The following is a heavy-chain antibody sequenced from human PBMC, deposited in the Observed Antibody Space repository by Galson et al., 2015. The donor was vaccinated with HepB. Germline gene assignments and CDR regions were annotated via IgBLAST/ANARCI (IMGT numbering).Heavy chain of an antibody. CDR1: GGSISSSSYY. D-gene: IGHD2-15*01. V-gene: IGHV4-39*01. CDR2: IYYSGST. J-gene: IGHJ5*02. CDR3: ARQKYCSGGSCYLPENWFDP. Sequence: ETLSLTCTVSGGSISSSSYYWGWIRQPPGKGLEWIGSIYYSGSTYYNPSLKSRVTISVDTSKNQFSLKLSSVTAADTAVYYCARQKYCSGGSCYLPENWFDPWGQGTLVTVSS.